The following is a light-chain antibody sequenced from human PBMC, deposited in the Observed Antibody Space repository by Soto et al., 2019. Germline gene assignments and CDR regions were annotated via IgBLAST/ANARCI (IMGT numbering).Light chain of an antibody. V-gene: IGKV1-39*01. CDR1: QSISSY. CDR3: QQYGNSPT. J-gene: IGKJ1*01. Sequence: DIQMTQSPSSLSASVGDRVTITCRASQSISSYLNWYQQKPGKAPKLLIYAASSLKRGVPSRFSGSGSGTDFTLTISRLEPEDFAVYYCQQYGNSPTFGQGTKVEIK. CDR2: AAS.